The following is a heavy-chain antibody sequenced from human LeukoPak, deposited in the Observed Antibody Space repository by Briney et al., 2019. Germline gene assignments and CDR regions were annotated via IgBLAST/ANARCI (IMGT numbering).Heavy chain of an antibody. V-gene: IGHV3-23*01. CDR3: AKDLNTMIEVVITTPWFDP. J-gene: IGHJ5*02. CDR1: GFTFSSYA. CDR2: ISGSGGST. D-gene: IGHD3-22*01. Sequence: GGSLRLSCAASGFTFSSYAMSWVRQAPGKGLEWVSAISGSGGSTYYADSVKGRFTISRDNSKNTLYLQMNSLRAEDTAVYYCAKDLNTMIEVVITTPWFDPWGQGTLVTVSS.